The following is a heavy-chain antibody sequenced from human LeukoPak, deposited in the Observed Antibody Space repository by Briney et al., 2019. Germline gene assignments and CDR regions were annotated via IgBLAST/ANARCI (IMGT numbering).Heavy chain of an antibody. CDR3: ARDEDTSALSEY. J-gene: IGHJ4*02. CDR1: GFNFGRNT. Sequence: GGSLRLSCVGSGFNFGRNTMSWVRQAPGRGLEWVSAISNTGGRTDYADSVRGRFTISRDNSKSTLYLQMDSLRAEDTAVYYCARDEDTSALSEYWGQGTLVTVSS. D-gene: IGHD2/OR15-2a*01. CDR2: ISNTGGRT. V-gene: IGHV3-23*01.